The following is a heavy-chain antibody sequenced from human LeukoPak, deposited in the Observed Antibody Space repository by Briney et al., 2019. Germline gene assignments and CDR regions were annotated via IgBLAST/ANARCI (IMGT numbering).Heavy chain of an antibody. V-gene: IGHV3-7*01. CDR3: AREEYSSGWYGTWGAFDI. Sequence: PGGSLRLPCAASGFTFSSYWMSWVRQAPGKGLEWVANIKQDGSEKYYVDSVKGRFTISRDNAKNSLYLQMNSMRAEDTAVYYCAREEYSSGWYGTWGAFDIWGQGTMVTVSS. CDR2: IKQDGSEK. D-gene: IGHD6-19*01. J-gene: IGHJ3*02. CDR1: GFTFSSYW.